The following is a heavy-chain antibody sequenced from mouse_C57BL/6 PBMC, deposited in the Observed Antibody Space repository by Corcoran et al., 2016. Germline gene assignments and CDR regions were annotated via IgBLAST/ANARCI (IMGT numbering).Heavy chain of an antibody. D-gene: IGHD2-3*01. Sequence: EVQLQQSGPELVKPGASVKISCKASGYTFTDYYMNWVKQSHGKSLEWIGDINPNNGGTSYNQKFKGKATLTVDKSSSTAYMELRSLTSEDSAVYYCAIAIYDGYYWYFDVWGTGTTVTVSS. CDR2: INPNNGGT. V-gene: IGHV1-26*01. J-gene: IGHJ1*03. CDR1: GYTFTDYY. CDR3: AIAIYDGYYWYFDV.